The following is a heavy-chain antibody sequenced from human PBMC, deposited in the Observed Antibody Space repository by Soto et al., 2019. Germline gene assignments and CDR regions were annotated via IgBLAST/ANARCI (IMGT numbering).Heavy chain of an antibody. Sequence: EVQLVESGGGLVQPGGSLRLSCAASGFTFSSYWMSWVRQAPGKGLEWVANIKQDGSEKYYVDSVKGRFTISRDNAKNSLYRQMNILKAEDTAVYYCARYIRWGDAFDIWGQGTMVTVSS. J-gene: IGHJ3*02. CDR1: GFTFSSYW. V-gene: IGHV3-7*01. CDR3: ARYIRWGDAFDI. CDR2: IKQDGSEK. D-gene: IGHD4-17*01.